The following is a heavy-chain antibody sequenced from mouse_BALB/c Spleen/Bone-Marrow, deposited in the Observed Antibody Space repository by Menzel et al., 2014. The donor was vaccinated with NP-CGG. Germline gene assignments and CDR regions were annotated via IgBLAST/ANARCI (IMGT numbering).Heavy chain of an antibody. J-gene: IGHJ4*01. V-gene: IGHV1-9*01. CDR3: ARKGALRAMDY. Sequence: VQLVESGAELMRPGASVKISCQASGYTFTNYWIEWVKRRPGHGLEWIGEILPGRGSPNYNEKFKGKATFALDTSSNTSYMQLSSLTSEDSAVYYCARKGALRAMDYWGQGSSVTVSS. CDR1: GYTFTNYW. CDR2: ILPGRGSP.